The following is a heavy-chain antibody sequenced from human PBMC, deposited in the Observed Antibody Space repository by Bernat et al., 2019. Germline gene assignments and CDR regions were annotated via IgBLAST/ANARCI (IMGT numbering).Heavy chain of an antibody. CDR1: GFTVSSNY. J-gene: IGHJ3*02. V-gene: IGHV3-53*02. CDR2: IYSGGST. D-gene: IGHD3-3*01. CDR3: ATHYDFWSGYYFGGKGVIDDAFDI. Sequence: EVQLVETGGGLIQPGGSLRLSCAASGFTVSSNYMSWVRQAPGKGLEWVSVIYSGGSTYYADYVKGRFTISRNNSKNTLYLQMNSLRAEDTAVYYCATHYDFWSGYYFGGKGVIDDAFDIWGQGTMVTVSS.